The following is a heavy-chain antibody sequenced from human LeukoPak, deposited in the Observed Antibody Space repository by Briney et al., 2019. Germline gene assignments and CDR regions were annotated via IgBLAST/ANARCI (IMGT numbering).Heavy chain of an antibody. CDR3: ARVTLRYCSSTSCPDAFDI. J-gene: IGHJ3*02. CDR1: GGTFSSYA. Sequence: SVKVSCKASGGTFSSYAISWVRQAPGQGLEWMGGIIPIFGTANYAQEFQGRVTITTDESTSTAYMELSSLRSEDTAVYYCARVTLRYCSSTSCPDAFDIWGQGTMVTVSS. D-gene: IGHD2-2*01. CDR2: IIPIFGTA. V-gene: IGHV1-69*05.